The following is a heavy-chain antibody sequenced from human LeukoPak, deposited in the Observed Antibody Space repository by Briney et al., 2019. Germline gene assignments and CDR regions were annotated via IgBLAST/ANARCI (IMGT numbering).Heavy chain of an antibody. CDR1: GFTFRSHW. CDR3: ARDFNYGMDV. V-gene: IGHV3-7*01. Sequence: GGSLRLSCEASGFTFRSHWMSWVRQAPGKGLEWVANIHQYGGEKYYVDSVRGRFSISRDNAKNSLYLQMNGLRAEDTAVYYCARDFNYGMDVWGQGTTVTVSS. J-gene: IGHJ6*02. CDR2: IHQYGGEK.